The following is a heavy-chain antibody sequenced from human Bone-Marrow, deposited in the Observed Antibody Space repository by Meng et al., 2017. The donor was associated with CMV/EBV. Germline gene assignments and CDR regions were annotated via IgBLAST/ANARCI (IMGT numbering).Heavy chain of an antibody. CDR1: GFTFSSYW. CDR2: IKQDGSEK. D-gene: IGHD3-3*01. J-gene: IGHJ4*02. V-gene: IGHV3-7*03. CDR3: AKAPPGVLRFLEADY. Sequence: GESLKISCAASGFTFSSYWMSWVRQAPGKGLEWVANIKQDGSEKYYVDSVKGRFTISRDNAKNSLYLQMNSLRAEDTAVYYCAKAPPGVLRFLEADYWGQGTLVTVSS.